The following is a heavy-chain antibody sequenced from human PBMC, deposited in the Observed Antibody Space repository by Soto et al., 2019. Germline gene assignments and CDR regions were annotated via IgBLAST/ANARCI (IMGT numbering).Heavy chain of an antibody. CDR1: GGSISSGAYY. CDR2: ISYSGST. J-gene: IGHJ4*02. D-gene: IGHD4-17*01. Sequence: SETLSLTCTVSGGSISSGAYYWGWIRQPPGKGLEWIGSISYSGSTHYNPSLKSRISISVDTSSNQFSLKLSSVTAADTAVYYCARPHQDSGDYYFDSWGQGTLVTVSS. V-gene: IGHV4-39*01. CDR3: ARPHQDSGDYYFDS.